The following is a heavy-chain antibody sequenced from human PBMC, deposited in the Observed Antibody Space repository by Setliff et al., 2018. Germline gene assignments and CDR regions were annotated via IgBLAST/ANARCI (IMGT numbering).Heavy chain of an antibody. CDR1: GGSISSGGYY. CDR3: AREPYDYVWGSYAFDI. J-gene: IGHJ3*02. V-gene: IGHV4-61*02. Sequence: SETLSLTCTVSGGSISSGGYYWSWIRQPAGKGLEWIGRIYTSGSTNYNPSLKSRVTISVDTSKNQFSLKLSSVTAADTAVYYCAREPYDYVWGSYAFDIWGQGTMVTVSS. D-gene: IGHD3-16*01. CDR2: IYTSGST.